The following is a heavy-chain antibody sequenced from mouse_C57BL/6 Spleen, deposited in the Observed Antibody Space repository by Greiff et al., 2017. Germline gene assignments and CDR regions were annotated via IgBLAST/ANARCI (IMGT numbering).Heavy chain of an antibody. CDR1: GYTFTSYW. CDR3: ARGSTMVLDY. J-gene: IGHJ2*01. V-gene: IGHV1-50*01. Sequence: QVQLKQPGAELVKPGASVKLSCKASGYTFTSYWMQWVKQRPGQGLEWIGEIDPSDSYTNYNQKFKGKATLTVDTSSSTAYMQLSSLTSEDSAVYYCARGSTMVLDYWGQGTTLTVSS. D-gene: IGHD2-2*01. CDR2: IDPSDSYT.